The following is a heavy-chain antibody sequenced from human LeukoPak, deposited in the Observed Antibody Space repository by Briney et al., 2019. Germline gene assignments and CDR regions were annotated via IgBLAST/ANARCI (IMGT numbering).Heavy chain of an antibody. CDR3: VLDLFSSFAFNI. J-gene: IGHJ3*02. CDR1: GFTFNRYW. D-gene: IGHD3/OR15-3a*01. CDR2: INSDGSST. V-gene: IGHV3-74*01. Sequence: GALSLSCAASGFTFNRYWMHWVRQAPGKGLLWVSRINSDGSSTYYADSVKGRFTTSRDNAKNALHLQMNSLTAEDTAVYYCVLDLFSSFAFNIWGQGTMVTVSS.